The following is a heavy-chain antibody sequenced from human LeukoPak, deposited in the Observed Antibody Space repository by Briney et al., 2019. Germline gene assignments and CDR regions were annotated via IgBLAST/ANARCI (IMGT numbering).Heavy chain of an antibody. CDR3: ARVNRYCSSTSCYTELYPLYYYYYGMDV. D-gene: IGHD2-2*02. V-gene: IGHV1-8*01. Sequence: ASVKVSCKASGYTFTSYDINWVRQAPGQGLEWMGWMNPNSGNTGYAQKFQGRVTMTRNTSISTAYMELSSLRSEDTAVYYCARVNRYCSSTSCYTELYPLYYYYYGMDVWGQGTTVTVSS. CDR2: MNPNSGNT. J-gene: IGHJ6*02. CDR1: GYTFTSYD.